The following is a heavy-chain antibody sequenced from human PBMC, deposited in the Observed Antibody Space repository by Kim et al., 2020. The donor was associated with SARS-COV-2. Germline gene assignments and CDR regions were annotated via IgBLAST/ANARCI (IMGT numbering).Heavy chain of an antibody. CDR2: VTGSGGST. CDR1: GFTFSCYA. V-gene: IGHV3-23*01. CDR3: ARGISYAMDV. J-gene: IGHJ6*02. Sequence: GGSLRLSCAASGFTFSCYAMRWVRQAPGKGLEWVSTVTGSGGSTYYGDSVKGRFTISRDNSRNTLYLQMNSLRAEDTALYYCARGISYAMDVWGQGTTVTVSS.